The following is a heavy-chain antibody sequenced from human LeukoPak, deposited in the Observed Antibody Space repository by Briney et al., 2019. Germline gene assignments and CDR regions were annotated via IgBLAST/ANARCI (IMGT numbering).Heavy chain of an antibody. V-gene: IGHV4-59*01. CDR3: ARGYGDYGQEYFQH. CDR2: IYYSGSA. J-gene: IGHJ1*01. D-gene: IGHD4-17*01. CDR1: GGSISSYY. Sequence: SETLSLTCTVSGGSISSYYWSWIRQPPGKGLEWIGYIYYSGSANYNPSLKSRVTISVDTSKNQFSLKLSSVTAADTAVYYCARGYGDYGQEYFQHWGQGTLVTVSS.